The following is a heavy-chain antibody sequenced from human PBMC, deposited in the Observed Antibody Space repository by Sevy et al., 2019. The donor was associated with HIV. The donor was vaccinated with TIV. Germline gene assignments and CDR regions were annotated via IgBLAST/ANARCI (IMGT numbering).Heavy chain of an antibody. CDR1: EFTFSTYA. D-gene: IGHD1-1*01. CDR3: ARDPGNSGNY. J-gene: IGHJ4*02. Sequence: GGSLRLSCAASEFTFSTYAMHWLRQAPGKGLEWVAVISHDERTKYYADSVKGRFTISRDNSKNTLYLQMDSLRPEDTTIYYCARDPGNSGNYWGQGTLVTVSS. CDR2: ISHDERTK. V-gene: IGHV3-30*04.